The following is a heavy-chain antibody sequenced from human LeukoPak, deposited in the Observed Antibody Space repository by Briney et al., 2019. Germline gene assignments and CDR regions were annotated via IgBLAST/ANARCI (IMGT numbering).Heavy chain of an antibody. J-gene: IGHJ4*02. CDR3: ARDYCSSTSCFFDC. CDR2: INPNSGDT. Sequence: GASVKVSCKASGYTFTGYHMHWVRQAPGQGLEWMGRINPNSGDTNYAQKFQGRVTMTRDTSISTAYMELSRLRSDDTAVYYCARDYCSSTSCFFDCGGQGTLVTVPS. D-gene: IGHD2-2*01. V-gene: IGHV1-2*06. CDR1: GYTFTGYH.